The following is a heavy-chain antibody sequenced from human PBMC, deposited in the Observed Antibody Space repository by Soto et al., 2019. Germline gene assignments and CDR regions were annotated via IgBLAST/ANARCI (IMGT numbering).Heavy chain of an antibody. V-gene: IGHV1-69*02. CDR2: IIPILGIA. Sequence: QVQLVQSGAAVMKPGSSVKVSCKASGGTFSSYTISWVRQAPGRGLAWLGRIIPILGIANYAQKFQGRVTITADKSTSTAYMELSSLRSEDTAVYYCTLGGSSSWSQYYYYGMAVWGQGTTVTVSS. J-gene: IGHJ6*02. CDR1: GGTFSSYT. D-gene: IGHD6-13*01. CDR3: TLGGSSSWSQYYYYGMAV.